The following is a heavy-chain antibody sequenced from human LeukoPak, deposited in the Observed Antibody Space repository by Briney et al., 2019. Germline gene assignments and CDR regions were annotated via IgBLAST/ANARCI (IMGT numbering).Heavy chain of an antibody. D-gene: IGHD4/OR15-4a*01. CDR3: ARRAGAYSHPYDY. CDR2: ISGSSSST. J-gene: IGHJ4*02. Sequence: GGSLRLSCAASGFTFSSHAMSWVRQAPGKGLEWVSAISGSSSSTYYADSVKGRFTISRDNSKNTLYLQMNSLRAEDTAVYYCARRAGAYSHPYDYWGQGTLVTVSS. V-gene: IGHV3-23*01. CDR1: GFTFSSHA.